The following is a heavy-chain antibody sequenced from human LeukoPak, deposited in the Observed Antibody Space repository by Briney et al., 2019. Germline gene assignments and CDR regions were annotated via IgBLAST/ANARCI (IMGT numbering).Heavy chain of an antibody. CDR2: IYHSGST. Sequence: GTLRLSCAASGFTFSSHGINWVRQAPGKGLEWIGSIYHSGSTHYNPSLNSRVTMSVDTSKNQVSLKLSSVTAADTAVYYCARNEHYDSWSGYLGYFDYWGQGTLVTVSS. CDR3: ARNEHYDSWSGYLGYFDY. V-gene: IGHV4-38-2*01. J-gene: IGHJ4*02. D-gene: IGHD3-3*01. CDR1: GFTFSSHGI.